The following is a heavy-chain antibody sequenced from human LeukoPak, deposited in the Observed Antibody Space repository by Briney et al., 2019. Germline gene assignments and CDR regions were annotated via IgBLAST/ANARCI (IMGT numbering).Heavy chain of an antibody. CDR1: GGSISSYY. V-gene: IGHV4-59*01. CDR2: IYYSGNT. J-gene: IGHJ6*02. Sequence: PSETLSLTCTVSGGSISSYYWSWIRQPPGKGLEWIGYIYYSGNTNYNPSLKSRVTISVDTSKNQFSLKLSSVTAADTAVYYCARDGAYCSSTSCYSSYYYYYGMDVWGQGTTVTVSS. CDR3: ARDGAYCSSTSCYSSYYYYYGMDV. D-gene: IGHD2-2*01.